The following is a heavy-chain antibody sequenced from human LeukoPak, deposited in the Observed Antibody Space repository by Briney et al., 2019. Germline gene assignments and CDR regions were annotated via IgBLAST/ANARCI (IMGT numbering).Heavy chain of an antibody. J-gene: IGHJ4*02. CDR3: ARDYYGSGRYIDY. CDR2: ISYDGSNK. D-gene: IGHD3-10*01. V-gene: IGHV3-30-3*01. Sequence: GGSLRLSCAASGFTFSSYAMHWVRQAPGRGLEWVAVISYDGSNKYYADSEKGRFTISRDNSKNTLYLQMNSLRAEDTAVYYCARDYYGSGRYIDYWGQGTLVTVSS. CDR1: GFTFSSYA.